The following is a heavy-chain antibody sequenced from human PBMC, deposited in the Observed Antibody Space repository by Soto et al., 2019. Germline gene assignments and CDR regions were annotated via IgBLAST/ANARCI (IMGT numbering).Heavy chain of an antibody. CDR1: GYTFTSYG. CDR3: ARDEMSKTYYDFWSGYYRAPNDAFDI. CDR2: ISAYNGNT. J-gene: IGHJ3*02. Sequence: WPSVKVSCKASGYTFTSYGISWVRQAPGQGLEWMGWISAYNGNTNYAQKLQGRVTMTTDTSTSTAYMEPRSLRSDDTAVYYCARDEMSKTYYDFWSGYYRAPNDAFDIWGQGTTVTVSS. D-gene: IGHD3-3*01. V-gene: IGHV1-18*04.